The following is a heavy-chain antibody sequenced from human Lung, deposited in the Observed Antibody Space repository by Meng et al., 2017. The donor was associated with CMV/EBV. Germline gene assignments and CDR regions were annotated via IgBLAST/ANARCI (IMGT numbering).Heavy chain of an antibody. Sequence: FTFSAYYSTWSRQSPGKGLEWVSYMSRSGSTIYYADSVKVRFTISRDNAKNSLYLQMNSLRAEDTAVYSCARARGGGGIVGATIDYWGQGTLVTVSS. J-gene: IGHJ4*02. CDR3: ARARGGGGIVGATIDY. CDR1: FTFSAYY. D-gene: IGHD1-26*01. CDR2: MSRSGSTI. V-gene: IGHV3-11*04.